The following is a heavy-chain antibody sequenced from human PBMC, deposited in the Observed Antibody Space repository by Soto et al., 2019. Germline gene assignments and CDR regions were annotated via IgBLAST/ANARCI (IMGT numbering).Heavy chain of an antibody. CDR3: ARCYCSAGRCYACWHFDL. CDR1: GYTFTNYA. J-gene: IGHJ2*01. D-gene: IGHD2-15*01. Sequence: QVPLVQSGAEVKDPGAPVKVSCQAPGYTFTNYAISWVRQAPGQGLEWMGWISASTRNTDQAQNFQGRVTMTIDTSTNTANMALRSLRSDDTAVYYCARCYCSAGRCYACWHFDLWGRGTLVTVSS. CDR2: ISASTRNT. V-gene: IGHV1-18*01.